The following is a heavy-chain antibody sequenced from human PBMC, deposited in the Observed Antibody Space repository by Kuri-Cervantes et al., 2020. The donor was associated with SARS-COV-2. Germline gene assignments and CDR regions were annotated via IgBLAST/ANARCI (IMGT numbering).Heavy chain of an antibody. CDR2: IFYSGSA. CDR1: GGSLSSGDYY. V-gene: IGHV4-30-4*08. J-gene: IGHJ5*02. Sequence: LRLSCTVSGGSLSSGDYYWTWVRQPPGKGLEWIGNIFYSGSASYNPSLKSRLTMSLDMSKSQFSLKLNSVTAADTAVYYCARQVTIFGVVAQNWFDPWGQGTLVTVSS. CDR3: ARQVTIFGVVAQNWFDP. D-gene: IGHD3-3*01.